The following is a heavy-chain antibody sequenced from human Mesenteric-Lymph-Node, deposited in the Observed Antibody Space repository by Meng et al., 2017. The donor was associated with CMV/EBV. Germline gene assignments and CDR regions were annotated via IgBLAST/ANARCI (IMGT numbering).Heavy chain of an antibody. CDR1: GFTFGGSA. J-gene: IGHJ4*02. D-gene: IGHD3-16*01. V-gene: IGHV3-49*03. Sequence: GVLRLSCTASGFTFGGSAMTWLRQAPGKGLELVGFIRGRAYGGTTEYAASVQGRFTISRDDSKSLVYLQMNGLKTEDTAVYYCARGGWGWELRPYYFDYWGQGTLVTVSS. CDR2: IRGRAYGGTT. CDR3: ARGGWGWELRPYYFDY.